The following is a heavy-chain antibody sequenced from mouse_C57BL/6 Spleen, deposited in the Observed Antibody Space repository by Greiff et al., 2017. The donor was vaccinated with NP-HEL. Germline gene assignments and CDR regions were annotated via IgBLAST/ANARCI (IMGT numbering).Heavy chain of an antibody. J-gene: IGHJ4*01. CDR3: ARRGSSYGAMDY. CDR2: LYPGSGSS. CDR1: GYTFTSYW. D-gene: IGHD1-1*01. Sequence: VQLQQPGAELVKPGASVKMSCKASGYTFTSYWITWVKQRPGQGLEWIGDLYPGSGSSNYNEKFKSKATLTVDTSSSTAYMQLSSLTSEDSAVYYCARRGSSYGAMDYWGQGTSVTVSS. V-gene: IGHV1-55*01.